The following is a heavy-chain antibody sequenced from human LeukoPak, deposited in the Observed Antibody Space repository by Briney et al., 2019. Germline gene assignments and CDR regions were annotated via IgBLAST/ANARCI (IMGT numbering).Heavy chain of an antibody. D-gene: IGHD6-19*01. Sequence: GGSLRLSCAATGFTFSSFGMHWVRQAPGKGLEWVAVISYEGSHKYYADSVKGRLIISRDNSKNTLYLQMNSLRAEDTAVYYCAKDASDSSGWYYFDYWGQGTLVTVSS. CDR1: GFTFSSFG. V-gene: IGHV3-30*18. CDR2: ISYEGSHK. CDR3: AKDASDSSGWYYFDY. J-gene: IGHJ4*02.